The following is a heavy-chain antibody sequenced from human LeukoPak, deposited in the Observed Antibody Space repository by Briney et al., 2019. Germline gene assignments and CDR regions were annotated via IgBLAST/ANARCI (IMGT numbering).Heavy chain of an antibody. J-gene: IGHJ3*02. CDR1: RGSLSSYY. V-gene: IGHV4-59*08. D-gene: IGHD5-18*01. CDR3: ARRRFSYGDNDAFDI. CDR2: IYYSGGT. Sequence: PSETLSLTCTVSRGSLSSYYWSWIRQPPGKGLEWIGYIYYSGGTNYNPSLESRVTMSVDTSTNQFSLKLGSVTAADAAVYYCARRRFSYGDNDAFDIWGQGTMVTVSS.